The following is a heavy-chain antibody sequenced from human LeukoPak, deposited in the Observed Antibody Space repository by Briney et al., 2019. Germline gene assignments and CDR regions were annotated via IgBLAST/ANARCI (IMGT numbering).Heavy chain of an antibody. D-gene: IGHD3-10*01. V-gene: IGHV4-31*03. CDR1: GGSISSGGYY. CDR2: IYYSGST. CDR3: ARVGLGGYYYYYYMDV. Sequence: SETLSLTCTVSGGSISSGGYYWSWIRQHPGKGLEWIGYIYYSGSTYYNPSLESRVTISVDTSKNQFSLKLSSVTAADTAVYYCARVGLGGYYYYYYMDVWGKGTTVTVSS. J-gene: IGHJ6*03.